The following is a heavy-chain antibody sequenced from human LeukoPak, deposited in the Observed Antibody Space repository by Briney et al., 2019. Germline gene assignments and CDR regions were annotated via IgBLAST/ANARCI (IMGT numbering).Heavy chain of an antibody. J-gene: IGHJ4*02. CDR2: ISPSGGST. V-gene: IGHV1-46*01. Sequence: GASVKVSCKAFGYTFTSNYMHWVRQAPGQGPEWMGAISPSGGSTTYAQKFQGRVTMTRDMSTTTVYMELSSLTSEDTAMYYFASNSTSSYFEDWGQGTLVTVSS. D-gene: IGHD6-6*01. CDR1: GYTFTSNY. CDR3: ASNSTSSYFED.